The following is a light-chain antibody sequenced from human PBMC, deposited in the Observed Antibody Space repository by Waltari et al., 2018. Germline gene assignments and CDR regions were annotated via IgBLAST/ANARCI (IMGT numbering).Light chain of an antibody. Sequence: QSVLTQPPSVSGAPGQRVTISCTGSSSNIGAGYDVHWYQQLPGTAPKLLIYGNSKRPSGVPDRFSGSKSGTSASLAITGLQAEDEADYYCQSYDSSLSGHVVFGGGTKRTVL. J-gene: IGLJ2*01. CDR2: GNS. CDR3: QSYDSSLSGHVV. CDR1: SSNIGAGYD. V-gene: IGLV1-40*01.